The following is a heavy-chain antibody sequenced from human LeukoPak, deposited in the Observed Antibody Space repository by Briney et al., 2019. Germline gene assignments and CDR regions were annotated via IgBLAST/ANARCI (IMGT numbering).Heavy chain of an antibody. Sequence: GGSLRLSCAASGFTFSSCWMHWVRQAPGKGLVWVSRINSDGSSTSYADSVKGRFTISRDNAKNTLYLQMNSLRAEDTAVYYCARYSYGFAFDYWGQGTLVTVSS. V-gene: IGHV3-74*01. CDR1: GFTFSSCW. D-gene: IGHD5-18*01. CDR3: ARYSYGFAFDY. CDR2: INSDGSST. J-gene: IGHJ4*02.